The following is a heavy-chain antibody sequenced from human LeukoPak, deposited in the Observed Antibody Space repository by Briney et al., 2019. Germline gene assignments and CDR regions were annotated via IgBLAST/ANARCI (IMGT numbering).Heavy chain of an antibody. CDR3: ARGLYGSGSPSYNCFDP. Sequence: GGSLRLSCAASGFTLGSYWMHWVRQAPGKGLVWVSRMNSDGSNTSYADSVRGRFTISRDNAKNTLYLQMNSLRAEDAAVYYCARGLYGSGSPSYNCFDPWGQGTLVTVSS. CDR2: MNSDGSNT. J-gene: IGHJ5*02. D-gene: IGHD3-10*01. CDR1: GFTLGSYW. V-gene: IGHV3-74*01.